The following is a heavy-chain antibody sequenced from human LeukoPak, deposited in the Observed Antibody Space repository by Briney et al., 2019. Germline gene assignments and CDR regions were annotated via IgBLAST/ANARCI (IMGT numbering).Heavy chain of an antibody. CDR3: ARSPEYGSYYYYGMDV. V-gene: IGHV4-4*02. CDR2: IYHSGST. CDR1: GVSISSSNW. J-gene: IGHJ6*02. Sequence: SETLSLTCAVSGVSISSSNWWSWVRQPPGKGLGWIGEIYHSGSTNYNPSLKSRVTISVGKSKNQFSLKLSSVTAADTAVYYCARSPEYGSYYYYGMDVWGQGTTVTVSS. D-gene: IGHD2/OR15-2a*01.